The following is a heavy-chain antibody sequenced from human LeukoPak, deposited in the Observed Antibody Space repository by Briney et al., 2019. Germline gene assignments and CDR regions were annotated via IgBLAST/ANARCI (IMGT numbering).Heavy chain of an antibody. CDR1: GFTFSIYA. J-gene: IGHJ4*02. V-gene: IGHV3-23*01. Sequence: GGSLRLSCVASGFTFSIYAMSWVRQAPGKGLEWVSAISGSGGSTYYADSVKGRFTISRDNSRNTLYLQMNSLRAEDTAVYYCAKGKGLLWFGEFSGRNWGQGTLVTVSS. CDR3: AKGKGLLWFGEFSGRN. CDR2: ISGSGGST. D-gene: IGHD3-10*01.